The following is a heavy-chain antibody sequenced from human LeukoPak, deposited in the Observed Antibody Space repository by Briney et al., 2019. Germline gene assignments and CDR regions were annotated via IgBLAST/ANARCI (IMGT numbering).Heavy chain of an antibody. CDR3: ARFADSSVFGY. CDR1: GYNFTSYW. D-gene: IGHD3-22*01. V-gene: IGHV5-51*01. Sequence: GESLKISCKGSGYNFTSYWIGWVRQMPGKGLEWMGIIYPGDPDTRYSPSFQGQVTISADKSISTAYLQWSSLKASDTAMYYCARFADSSVFGYWGQGTLVTVSS. CDR2: IYPGDPDT. J-gene: IGHJ4*02.